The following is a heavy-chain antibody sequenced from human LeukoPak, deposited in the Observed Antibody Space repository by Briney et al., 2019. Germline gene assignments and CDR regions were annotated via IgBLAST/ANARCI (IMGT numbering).Heavy chain of an antibody. CDR1: GGSISSGDYY. Sequence: SETLSLTCTVSGGSISSGDYYWSWIRQPPGKGLEWIGYIYYSGSTYYNPSLKSRVTISVDTSKNQFSLKLSSVTAADTAVYYCASGIITMVRGVVSVFDYWGQGTLVTVSS. CDR3: ASGIITMVRGVVSVFDY. D-gene: IGHD3-10*01. V-gene: IGHV4-30-4*01. CDR2: IYYSGST. J-gene: IGHJ4*02.